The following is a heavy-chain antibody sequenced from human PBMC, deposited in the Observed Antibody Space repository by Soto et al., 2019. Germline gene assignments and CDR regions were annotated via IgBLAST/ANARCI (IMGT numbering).Heavy chain of an antibody. CDR2: IYFRGNT. CDR3: AREGGSYDSGGYLIRGAFDI. D-gene: IGHD3-22*01. V-gene: IGHV4-31*03. Sequence: TLSLTCSVSGDCISRMDDYGTWIRQHPEKGLEWIGNIYFRGNTYYSPSLESRLTISVDTSKNQFSLKLTSVTAADTAVYYCAREGGSYDSGGYLIRGAFDIWGQRTMVTVSS. J-gene: IGHJ3*02. CDR1: GDCISRMDDY.